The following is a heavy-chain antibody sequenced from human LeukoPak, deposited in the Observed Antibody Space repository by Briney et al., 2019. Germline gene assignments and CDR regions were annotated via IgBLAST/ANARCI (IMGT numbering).Heavy chain of an antibody. Sequence: SETLSLICTVSGGSINTYYWTWIRQPPGKGLEWIGYIYYSGSTNYNPSLKSRLTMSIDTSKNQFSLKLSAVTAADTAVYFCARDRAPDYYYYMDVWGKGTTVTVSS. J-gene: IGHJ6*03. CDR1: GGSINTYY. CDR2: IYYSGST. V-gene: IGHV4-59*01. CDR3: ARDRAPDYYYYMDV.